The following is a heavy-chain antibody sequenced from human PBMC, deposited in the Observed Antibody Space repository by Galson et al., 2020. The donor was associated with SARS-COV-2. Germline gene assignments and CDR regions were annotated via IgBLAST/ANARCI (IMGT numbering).Heavy chain of an antibody. Sequence: GKGLEWISYIGPTGSTIYYADSVKGRFTISRDNARNSLYLQMNSLRADDTAFYYCARAGRSGYYRDYWGQGTLVTVSS. CDR2: IGPTGSTI. CDR3: ARAGRSGYYRDY. J-gene: IGHJ4*02. V-gene: IGHV3-11*04. D-gene: IGHD3-3*01.